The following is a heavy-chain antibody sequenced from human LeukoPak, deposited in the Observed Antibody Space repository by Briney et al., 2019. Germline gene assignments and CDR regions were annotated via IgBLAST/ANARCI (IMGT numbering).Heavy chain of an antibody. D-gene: IGHD3-22*01. Sequence: SETLSLTCTASGGSISSYYRRWIRQPPGKGLEWIGYIYYSGSTNYNPSLKIRVTISVATSKNQFSLKLSSVTAADTAVYYCARLDSKPNAFDIWGQGTMVTVSS. V-gene: IGHV4-59*08. J-gene: IGHJ3*02. CDR3: ARLDSKPNAFDI. CDR2: IYYSGST. CDR1: GGSISSYY.